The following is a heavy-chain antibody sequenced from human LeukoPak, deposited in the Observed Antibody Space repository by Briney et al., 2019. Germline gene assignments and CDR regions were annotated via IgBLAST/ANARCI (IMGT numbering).Heavy chain of an antibody. CDR1: GFTFSDYY. J-gene: IGHJ5*02. Sequence: GGSLRLSCAASGFTFSDYYMSWIRQAPGKGLEWVSYISSSGSTIYYADSVKGRFTISRDNAKNSLYLQMNSLRAEDTAVYYCARDLVGIVVVPAAMGDWFDPWGQGTLVTVSS. D-gene: IGHD2-2*03. CDR2: ISSSGSTI. V-gene: IGHV3-11*01. CDR3: ARDLVGIVVVPAAMGDWFDP.